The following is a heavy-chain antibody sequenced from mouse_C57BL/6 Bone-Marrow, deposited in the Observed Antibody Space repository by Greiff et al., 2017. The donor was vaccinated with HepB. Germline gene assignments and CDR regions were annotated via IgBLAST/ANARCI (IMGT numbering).Heavy chain of an antibody. CDR1: GYTFTSYW. J-gene: IGHJ2*01. Sequence: QVQLQQPGAELVKPGASVKMSCKASGYTFTSYWITWVKQRPGQGLEWIGDIYPGSGSTNYNEKFKSKATLTVDTSASTAYMQLSSLTSEDSAVYYGSWRYGSNYEDYFDYWGQGTTLTVSS. CDR2: IYPGSGST. CDR3: SWRYGSNYEDYFDY. V-gene: IGHV1-55*01. D-gene: IGHD1-1*01.